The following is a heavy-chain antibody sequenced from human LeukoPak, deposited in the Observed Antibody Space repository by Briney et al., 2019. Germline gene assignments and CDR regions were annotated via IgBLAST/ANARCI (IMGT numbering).Heavy chain of an antibody. Sequence: SETLSLTCTVSGGSISSSSYYWSWIRQPAGKGLEWIGRIFSSGRTNYNPSLKSRVTISVDTSKNQFSLKLNSVTAADTAPYYCASAVDTSGYQYKGFDPWGQGTLVTVSS. D-gene: IGHD3-22*01. CDR1: GGSISSSSYY. J-gene: IGHJ5*02. V-gene: IGHV4-61*02. CDR3: ASAVDTSGYQYKGFDP. CDR2: IFSSGRT.